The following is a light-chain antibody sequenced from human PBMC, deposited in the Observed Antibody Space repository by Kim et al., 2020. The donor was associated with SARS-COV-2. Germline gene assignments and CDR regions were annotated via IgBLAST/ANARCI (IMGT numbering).Light chain of an antibody. CDR3: QQYASSPRT. Sequence: LSPGERATLSCRASQSVSGSYLVWYQQKPGQAPRRLMYGASSRATGIPDRFSGSGSGTDFTLTITRLEPEDFAVYYCQQYASSPRTFGQGTKLEI. V-gene: IGKV3-20*01. CDR1: QSVSGSY. CDR2: GAS. J-gene: IGKJ2*01.